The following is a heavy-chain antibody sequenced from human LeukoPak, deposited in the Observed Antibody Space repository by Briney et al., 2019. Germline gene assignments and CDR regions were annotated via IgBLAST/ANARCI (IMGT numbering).Heavy chain of an antibody. J-gene: IGHJ4*02. CDR2: ISYDGSNK. CDR1: GFTFSSYG. Sequence: GGSLRLSCAASGFTFSSYGMHCVRQAPGKGLEWVAVISYDGSNKYYADSVKGRFTISRDNSKNTLYLQMNSLRAEDTAVYYCAKEQSWFGELSAFDYWGQGTLVTVSS. D-gene: IGHD3-10*01. CDR3: AKEQSWFGELSAFDY. V-gene: IGHV3-30*18.